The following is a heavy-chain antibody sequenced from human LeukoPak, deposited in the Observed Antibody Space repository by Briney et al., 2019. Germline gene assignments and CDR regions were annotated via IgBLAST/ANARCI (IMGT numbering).Heavy chain of an antibody. D-gene: IGHD3-9*01. CDR3: ARRLRPYYDILTGYYRGYYFDY. CDR2: INHSGST. J-gene: IGHJ4*02. V-gene: IGHV4-34*01. Sequence: PSETLSLTCAVYGGSFSGYYWSRIRQPPGKGLEWIGEINHSGSTNYNPSLKSRVTISVDTSKNQFSLKLSSVTAADTAVYYCARRLRPYYDILTGYYRGYYFDYWGQGTLVTVSS. CDR1: GGSFSGYY.